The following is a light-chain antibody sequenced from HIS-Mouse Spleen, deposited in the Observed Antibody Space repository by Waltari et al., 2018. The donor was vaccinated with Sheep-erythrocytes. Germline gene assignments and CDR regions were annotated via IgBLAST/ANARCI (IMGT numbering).Light chain of an antibody. CDR3: CSYAGSSTWV. V-gene: IGLV2-23*01. CDR1: SRDVGSYNL. CDR2: EGS. Sequence: QSALTQPASVSGSPGQSITLPCTGPSRDVGSYNLVSWYQQHPGKAPKLMIYEGSKRPSGVSNRFSGSKSGNTASLTISGLQAEDEADYYCCSYAGSSTWVFGGGTKLTVL. J-gene: IGLJ3*02.